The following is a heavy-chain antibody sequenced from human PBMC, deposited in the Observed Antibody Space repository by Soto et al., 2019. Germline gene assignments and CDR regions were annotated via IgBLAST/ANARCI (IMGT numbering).Heavy chain of an antibody. CDR2: TYYRSEWLN. J-gene: IGHJ4*02. CDR1: SNSVPKNRAA. D-gene: IGHD4-4*01. Sequence: TVSLTCALSSNSVPKNRAAWNLIRQSPSRGLEWLGRTYYRSEWLNGYAVSMRGRITSSPDTSKNQFSLHLDSVTPEDAAMYYCARDPPVFNSAFDCWGQGTMVPVSS. V-gene: IGHV6-1*01. CDR3: ARDPPVFNSAFDC.